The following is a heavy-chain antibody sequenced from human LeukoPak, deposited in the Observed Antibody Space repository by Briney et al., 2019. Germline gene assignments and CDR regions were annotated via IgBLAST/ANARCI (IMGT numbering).Heavy chain of an antibody. D-gene: IGHD1/OR15-1a*01. Sequence: PGGSLRLSCAASRFMFDDYGMSWVRQAPGKGLEWVSGINWSGGRTGYGDSLKGRFTIPRDNAKNTLYLQMNSLRAEDTALYYCARDLTRTDNWGQGTLVTVSS. CDR1: RFMFDDYG. V-gene: IGHV3-20*04. J-gene: IGHJ4*02. CDR3: ARDLTRTDN. CDR2: INWSGGRT.